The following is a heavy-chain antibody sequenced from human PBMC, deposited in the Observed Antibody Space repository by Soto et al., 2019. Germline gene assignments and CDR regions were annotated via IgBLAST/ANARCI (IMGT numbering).Heavy chain of an antibody. D-gene: IGHD1-1*01. CDR3: ARDLTISSTDGPLDP. V-gene: IGHV4-59*01. J-gene: IGHJ5*02. CDR1: GGSMSRYY. Sequence: SETLSLTCTVAGGSMSRYYWTWIRQPPGKGLEWIGNIHYTGSTNYNPSLKSRVTILLGTSTSQFSLKVSSVTAADTAVYYCARDLTISSTDGPLDPWGHGTLVTVSS. CDR2: IHYTGST.